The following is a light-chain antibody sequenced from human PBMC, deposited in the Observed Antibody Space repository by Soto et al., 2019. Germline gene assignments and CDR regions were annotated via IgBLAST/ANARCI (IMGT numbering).Light chain of an antibody. CDR1: SGHSSYA. CDR3: QTWGTGIHVV. V-gene: IGLV4-69*01. CDR2: LDSDGSH. Sequence: QPVLTQSPSASASLEASVKLTCTLSSGHSSYAIAWHQQQPEKGPRYLMKLDSDGSHTKGDAIPDRFSGSSSGAERYLTISSLQSEDEADYYCQTWGTGIHVVFGGGTKVTVL. J-gene: IGLJ2*01.